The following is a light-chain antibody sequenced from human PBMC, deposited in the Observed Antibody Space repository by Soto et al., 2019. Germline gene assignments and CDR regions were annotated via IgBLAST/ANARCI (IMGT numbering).Light chain of an antibody. CDR1: SSNIGSNY. V-gene: IGLV1-47*01. Sequence: VLTQPPSASGTPGQRVTISCSGSSSNIGSNYVYWYQQLPGTAPKLLIYRNNQRPSGVPDRFSGSKSGTSASLAISGLRSEDEADYYCAAWDDSLRGVFGTGTKVTVL. J-gene: IGLJ1*01. CDR3: AAWDDSLRGV. CDR2: RNN.